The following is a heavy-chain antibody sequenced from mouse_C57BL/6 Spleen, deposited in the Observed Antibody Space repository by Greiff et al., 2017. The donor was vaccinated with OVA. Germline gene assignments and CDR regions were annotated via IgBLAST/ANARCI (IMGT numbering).Heavy chain of an antibody. Sequence: QVQLKQPGAELVKPGASVKLSCKASGYTFTSYWMQWVKQRPGQGLEWIGEIDPSDSYTNYNQKFKGKATLTVDTSSSTAYMQLSSLTSEDSAVYYCARSGYYGSSYDWYFDVWGTGTTVTVSS. D-gene: IGHD1-1*01. CDR1: GYTFTSYW. V-gene: IGHV1-50*01. CDR2: IDPSDSYT. CDR3: ARSGYYGSSYDWYFDV. J-gene: IGHJ1*03.